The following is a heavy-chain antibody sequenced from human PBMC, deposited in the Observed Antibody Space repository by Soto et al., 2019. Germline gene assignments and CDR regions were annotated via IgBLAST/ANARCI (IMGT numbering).Heavy chain of an antibody. J-gene: IGHJ6*02. Sequence: SETLSLTCTVSGDSISSSYWSWIRQSPGKGLEWIGYIYYSGSTNYNASLKSRVTISVDTSKNQFSLKLSSVTAEDTAVYYCARENNPTTVTTLEYYYYYGMDVWGQGTTVTVSS. D-gene: IGHD4-17*01. CDR3: ARENNPTTVTTLEYYYYYGMDV. CDR2: IYYSGST. V-gene: IGHV4-59*01. CDR1: GDSISSSY.